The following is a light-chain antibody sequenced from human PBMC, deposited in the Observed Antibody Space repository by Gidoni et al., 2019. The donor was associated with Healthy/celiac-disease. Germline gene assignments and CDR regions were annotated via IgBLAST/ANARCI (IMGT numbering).Light chain of an antibody. Sequence: EIVLTQSPGTLSLSPGERATLSCRASQSVSSSYLAWYQQKPCQAPRLLIYGASSRATGIPDRFSGSGSGTDFTRTISRLEPEDFAVYYCQQYRAFGGGTKVEIK. CDR2: GAS. CDR1: QSVSSSY. CDR3: QQYRA. J-gene: IGKJ4*01. V-gene: IGKV3-20*01.